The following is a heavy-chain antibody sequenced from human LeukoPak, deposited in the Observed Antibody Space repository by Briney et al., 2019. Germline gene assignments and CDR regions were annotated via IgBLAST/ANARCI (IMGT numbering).Heavy chain of an antibody. CDR1: GYTFTSYD. D-gene: IGHD3-22*01. CDR3: ARGLDSSGYYGEFRFDP. V-gene: IGHV1-8*01. J-gene: IGHJ5*02. Sequence: ASVKVSCKASGYTFTSYDINWVRQAAGQGLEWMGWMNPNSGNTGYAQKFQGRVTMTRNTSISTAYMELSSLRSEDTAVYYCARGLDSSGYYGEFRFDPWGQGTLVTVSS. CDR2: MNPNSGNT.